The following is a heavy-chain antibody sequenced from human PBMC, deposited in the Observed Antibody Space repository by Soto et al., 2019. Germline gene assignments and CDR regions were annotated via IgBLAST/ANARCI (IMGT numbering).Heavy chain of an antibody. Sequence: EASVKVSCKASGYTFTSYGISWVRQAPGQGLEWMGWISAYNGNTNYAQKLQGRVTMTTDTSASTAYMELRSLRSDDTAVYYCARDGYFDWLFILLSDAFDIWGQGTMVTVSS. V-gene: IGHV1-18*01. D-gene: IGHD3-9*01. CDR2: ISAYNGNT. CDR1: GYTFTSYG. CDR3: ARDGYFDWLFILLSDAFDI. J-gene: IGHJ3*02.